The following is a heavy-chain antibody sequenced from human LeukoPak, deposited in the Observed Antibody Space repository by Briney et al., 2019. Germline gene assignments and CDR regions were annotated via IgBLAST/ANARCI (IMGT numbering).Heavy chain of an antibody. J-gene: IGHJ4*02. CDR3: ARDYGSGTYRFDY. CDR2: IYYSGST. D-gene: IGHD3-10*01. CDR1: GGSVSSGGYY. Sequence: TLSFTCTVSGGSVSSGGYYWSWIRQHPGEGLEWIGYIYYSGSTYYNPSLKSRVTISVDTSKNQFSLKLSSVTAADTAVYYCARDYGSGTYRFDYWGQGTLVTVSS. V-gene: IGHV4-31*03.